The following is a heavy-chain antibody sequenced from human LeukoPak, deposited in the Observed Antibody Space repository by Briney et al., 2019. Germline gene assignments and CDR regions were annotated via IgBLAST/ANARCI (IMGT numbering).Heavy chain of an antibody. CDR3: ARVVMKAFYYYYMDV. Sequence: GASVKVSCKASGYTFSDYDVSWVRQAPGQGLEWMGWMNPTSGDTGYAQKFQGRVTMTRSMSRNTAYMELRRLRSEDTAVYFCARVVMKAFYYYYMDVWGKGTTIIISS. J-gene: IGHJ6*03. V-gene: IGHV1-8*01. CDR1: GYTFSDYD. CDR2: MNPTSGDT. D-gene: IGHD2-21*01.